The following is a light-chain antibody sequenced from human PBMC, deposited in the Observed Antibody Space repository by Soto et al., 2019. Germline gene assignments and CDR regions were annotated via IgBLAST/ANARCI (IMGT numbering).Light chain of an antibody. CDR2: GAS. CDR3: QQYNNWPLT. Sequence: EIVMTQSPATLSVSPGERANLSCRASQNVSSNLAWYQQKPGQAPRLLIYGASTRATGIPARFSGSGSGTEFTLTISSLQSEDFAVYYCQQYNNWPLTFGQGTKVEIK. V-gene: IGKV3-15*01. CDR1: QNVSSN. J-gene: IGKJ1*01.